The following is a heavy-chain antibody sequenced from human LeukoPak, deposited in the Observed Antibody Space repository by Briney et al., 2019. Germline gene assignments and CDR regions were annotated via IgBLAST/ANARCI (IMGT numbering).Heavy chain of an antibody. Sequence: PGRSLRLSCAASGFTFSSYAMHWVRQAPGKGLEWVAVISYDGSNKYYADSVKGRFTISRDNSKHTLYLQMNSLRAEDTAVYYCARDWAKYDSSGNYWGQGTLVTVSS. J-gene: IGHJ4*02. D-gene: IGHD3-22*01. CDR3: ARDWAKYDSSGNY. V-gene: IGHV3-30*04. CDR1: GFTFSSYA. CDR2: ISYDGSNK.